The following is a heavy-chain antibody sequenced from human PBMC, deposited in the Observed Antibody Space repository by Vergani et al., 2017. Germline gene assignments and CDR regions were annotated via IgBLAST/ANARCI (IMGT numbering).Heavy chain of an antibody. CDR3: AKDRRRIVVVPAAIEVDAFDI. D-gene: IGHD2-2*01. CDR1: GFTFDDYA. V-gene: IGHV3-9*01. CDR2: ISWNSGSI. J-gene: IGHJ3*02. Sequence: EVQLVESGGGLVQPGRSLRLSCAASGFTFDDYAMHWVRHAPGKGLEWVSGISWNSGSIGYADSVKGRFTISRDNAKNSLYLQMNSLRAEDTALYYCAKDRRRIVVVPAAIEVDAFDIWGQGTMVTVSS.